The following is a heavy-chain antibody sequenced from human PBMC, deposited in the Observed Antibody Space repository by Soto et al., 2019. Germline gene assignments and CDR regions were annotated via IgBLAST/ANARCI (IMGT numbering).Heavy chain of an antibody. Sequence: GGSLRLSCAAAGFTFSNACRNWVRQAPGKGPEWVGRIKSKTDGGTTDYAAPVKGRFTISRDDSKNTLYLQMNSLKTEDTAVYYCTTVLPYYYGSGSDPWGQGTLVTVSS. J-gene: IGHJ5*02. CDR2: IKSKTDGGTT. CDR1: GFTFSNAC. V-gene: IGHV3-15*07. CDR3: TTVLPYYYGSGSDP. D-gene: IGHD3-10*01.